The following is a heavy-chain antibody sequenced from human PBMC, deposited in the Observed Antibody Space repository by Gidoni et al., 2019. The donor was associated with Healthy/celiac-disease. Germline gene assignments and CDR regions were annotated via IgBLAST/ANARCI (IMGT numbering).Heavy chain of an antibody. CDR3: ARDNDYGDYEFYYYYGMDV. CDR1: ALTFTSYR. Sequence: EVQLVEFGGGLVQPGGSLRLSCAASALTFTSYRINWVRQAPGKGLEWVSSISSGSSYIYYAGSVKGRFTVSRENAKNSLYLQMNSLRAEDTAVYYCARDNDYGDYEFYYYYGMDVWGQGTTVTVSS. V-gene: IGHV3-21*01. D-gene: IGHD4-17*01. J-gene: IGHJ6*02. CDR2: ISSGSSYI.